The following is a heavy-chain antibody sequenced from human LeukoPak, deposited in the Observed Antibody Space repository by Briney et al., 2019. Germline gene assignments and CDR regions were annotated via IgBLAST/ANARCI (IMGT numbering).Heavy chain of an antibody. CDR1: GYRFTGFY. CDR2: INPNTGGT. J-gene: IGHJ4*02. D-gene: IGHD3-10*01. V-gene: IGHV1-2*02. Sequence: ASVKVSCKTSGYRFTGFYIHWVRQAPGQGLEWMGWINPNTGGTNFAQKFQGRVTMTTDTSMNTAYMDLRSLTSDDTAVYYCAREGDFHGSGRGYSWGQGTLVIVSS. CDR3: AREGDFHGSGRGYS.